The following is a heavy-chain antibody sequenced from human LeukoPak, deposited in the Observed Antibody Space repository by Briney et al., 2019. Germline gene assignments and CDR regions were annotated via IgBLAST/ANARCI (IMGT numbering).Heavy chain of an antibody. CDR1: GYTFANYG. V-gene: IGHV1-18*01. CDR2: ISAYNGNT. Sequence: ASVKVSCKASGYTFANYGVNWVRQAPGQGLEWIGWISAYNGNTNYARKLQGRVTMTTDTSTSTAYMELRSLTSDDAAVYYCARWDRTASYYFDYWGQGTLLTVSS. CDR3: ARWDRTASYYFDY. D-gene: IGHD1-14*01. J-gene: IGHJ4*02.